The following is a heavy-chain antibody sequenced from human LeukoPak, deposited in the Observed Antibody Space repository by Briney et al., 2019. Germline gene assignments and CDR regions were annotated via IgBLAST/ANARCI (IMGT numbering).Heavy chain of an antibody. J-gene: IGHJ4*02. CDR1: GGSFSGYY. CDR3: ARGRVIQFDY. Sequence: SETLSLTCALYGGSFSGYYWSWIRQPPGKGLEWIGEINHSGSTNYNPSLKSRVTISVDTSKNQSSLKLSSVTAADTAVYYFARGRVIQFDYWGQGTLVTVSS. CDR2: INHSGST. V-gene: IGHV4-34*01. D-gene: IGHD2/OR15-2a*01.